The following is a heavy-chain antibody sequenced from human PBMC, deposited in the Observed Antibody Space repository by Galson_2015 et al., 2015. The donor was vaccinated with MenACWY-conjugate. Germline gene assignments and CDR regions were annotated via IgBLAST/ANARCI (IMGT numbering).Heavy chain of an antibody. Sequence: SMRLSGAASGFIFNTYWSHWVRHAPGNGLVWGARINPGGSSTTYADSVKDRFTLSRDHPKNTLYLQMNSLRPEDTAVFYCAKTRGASFYFDSWGQGTLVTVSS. CDR2: INPGGSST. CDR3: AKTRGASFYFDS. J-gene: IGHJ4*02. V-gene: IGHV3-74*01. D-gene: IGHD1-26*01. CDR1: GFIFNTYW.